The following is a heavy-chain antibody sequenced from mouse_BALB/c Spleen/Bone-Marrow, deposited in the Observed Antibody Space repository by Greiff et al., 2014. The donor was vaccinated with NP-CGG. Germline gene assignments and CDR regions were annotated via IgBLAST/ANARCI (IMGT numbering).Heavy chain of an antibody. D-gene: IGHD1-1*01. CDR2: IWAGGST. J-gene: IGHJ3*01. Sequence: QVQLQQSGPGLVAPSQSLSITCTVSEFSLTSYGVHWVRQPPGKGLEWLGVIWAGGSTNYNSALMSRLSISKGNSKSQVFLKMNSLQTDDTAMYYCARGGSSRAWFAYWGQGTLVTVSA. CDR1: EFSLTSYG. CDR3: ARGGSSRAWFAY. V-gene: IGHV2-9*02.